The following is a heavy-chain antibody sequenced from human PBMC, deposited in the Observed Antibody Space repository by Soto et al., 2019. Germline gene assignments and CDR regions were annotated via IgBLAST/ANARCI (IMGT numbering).Heavy chain of an antibody. CDR3: ARYIPGVRYYGMDV. V-gene: IGHV3-23*01. Sequence: EVLLLESGGGLVQPGGSLRLSCAASGFTFSSYAMKWVRQAPGQGLEWVSLIGESGTPTYYADSVKGRFTISRDNSGNTLFLEMYSLRAEDTAVYYCARYIPGVRYYGMDVWGQGTTVTVSS. CDR1: GFTFSSYA. D-gene: IGHD2-2*01. J-gene: IGHJ6*02. CDR2: IGESGTPT.